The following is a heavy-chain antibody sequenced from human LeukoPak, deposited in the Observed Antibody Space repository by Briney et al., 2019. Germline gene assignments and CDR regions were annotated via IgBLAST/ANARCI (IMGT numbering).Heavy chain of an antibody. CDR1: GFTFNGYW. Sequence: PGGSLRLSCAASGFTFNGYWMHWVRQGPGQGLVWVSRILGDGSSTTYADSVKGRFTISRDNAKNTLYLQMNRLRAEDTAVYYCATEGGALSYFHLWGRGTLVTVSS. V-gene: IGHV3-74*01. J-gene: IGHJ2*01. CDR2: ILGDGSST. CDR3: ATEGGALSYFHL. D-gene: IGHD3-16*02.